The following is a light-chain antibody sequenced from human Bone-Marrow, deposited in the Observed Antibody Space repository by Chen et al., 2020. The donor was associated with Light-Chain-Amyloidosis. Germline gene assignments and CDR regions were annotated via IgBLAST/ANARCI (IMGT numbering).Light chain of an antibody. CDR1: QTISSNY. V-gene: IGKV3-20*01. CDR2: GSS. J-gene: IGKJ4*01. CDR3: QQYGTSPLT. Sequence: IVLPQSPGTLSLSPGEGANLSCRASQTISSNYLTWYQQKLGQAPRLLIYGSSSRATGIPDRFTGSGSGTDFTLTINRLEPEDFAMYYCQQYGTSPLTFGGGTKVEIK.